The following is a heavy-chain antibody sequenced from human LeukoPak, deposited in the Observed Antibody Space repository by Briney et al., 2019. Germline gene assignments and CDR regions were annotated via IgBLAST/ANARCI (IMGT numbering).Heavy chain of an antibody. D-gene: IGHD5-12*01. Sequence: GGSLRLSCAASGFTFSSYSMNWVRQAPGKGLEWVSSIGSSSYIYYADSVKGRFTISRDNAKNSLYLQTNSLRAEDTAVYYCARDRVSVATIPEAGYWGQGTLVTVSS. CDR2: IGSSSYI. CDR3: ARDRVSVATIPEAGY. J-gene: IGHJ4*02. V-gene: IGHV3-21*01. CDR1: GFTFSSYS.